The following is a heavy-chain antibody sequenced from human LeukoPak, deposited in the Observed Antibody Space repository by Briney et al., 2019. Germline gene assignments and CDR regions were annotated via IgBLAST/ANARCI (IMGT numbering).Heavy chain of an antibody. CDR1: GFTFSDHY. Sequence: AGSLRLSCVVPGFTFSDHYMSWIRQAPRKKLKWVSYISSGSTYTNHADSVEGRFTISRDNAKNSLYLQINSLRAEDTAVYYCARGDYGGDYFDYWGQGTLVTVSS. CDR3: ARGDYGGDYFDY. J-gene: IGHJ4*02. D-gene: IGHD4-23*01. V-gene: IGHV3-11*05. CDR2: ISSGSTYT.